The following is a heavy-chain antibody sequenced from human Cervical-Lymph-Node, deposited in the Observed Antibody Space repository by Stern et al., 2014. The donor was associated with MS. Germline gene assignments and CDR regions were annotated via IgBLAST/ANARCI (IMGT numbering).Heavy chain of an antibody. CDR2: IYYTGST. Sequence: QVQLGQSGPGLVKPSETLSLTCSVSGDSISGNYWSWIRQPPGKGLEWIGYIYYTGSTNYNPSLKSRVTISIDTSKTQFSLRLNSVTAADTAVYYCARVVVLAGSRWFDPWGQGILVSVSS. D-gene: IGHD2-15*01. V-gene: IGHV4-59*01. CDR3: ARVVVLAGSRWFDP. J-gene: IGHJ5*02. CDR1: GDSISGNY.